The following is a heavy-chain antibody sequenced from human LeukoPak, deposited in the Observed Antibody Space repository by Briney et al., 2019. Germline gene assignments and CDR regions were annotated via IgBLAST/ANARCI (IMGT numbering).Heavy chain of an antibody. V-gene: IGHV3-23*01. D-gene: IGHD6-13*01. J-gene: IGHJ4*02. CDR1: GFTFSSYA. Sequence: PGGSLRLSCAASGFTFSSYAMSWVRQAPGKGLEWVSAISGSGGSTYYAGSVKGRFTISRDNSKNTLYLQMNSLRAEDTAVYYCAKQRHSSSWYMDYWGQGTLVTVSS. CDR2: ISGSGGST. CDR3: AKQRHSSSWYMDY.